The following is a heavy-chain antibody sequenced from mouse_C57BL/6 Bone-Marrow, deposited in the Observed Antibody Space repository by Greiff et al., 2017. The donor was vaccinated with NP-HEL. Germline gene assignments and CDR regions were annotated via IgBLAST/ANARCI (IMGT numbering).Heavy chain of an antibody. CDR1: GFTFSSYA. CDR2: ISDGGSYT. J-gene: IGHJ3*01. CDR3: ARDHYYSNSRFAY. V-gene: IGHV5-4*01. Sequence: EVMLVESGGGLVKPGGSLKLSCAASGFTFSSYAMSWVRQTPEKRLEWVATISDGGSYTYYPDNVKGRFTISRDNAKNNLYLQMSHLKSEDTAMYYCARDHYYSNSRFAYWGQGTLVTVSA. D-gene: IGHD2-5*01.